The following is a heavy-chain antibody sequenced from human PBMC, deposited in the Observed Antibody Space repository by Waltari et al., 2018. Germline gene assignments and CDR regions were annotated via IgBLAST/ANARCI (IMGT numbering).Heavy chain of an antibody. CDR3: ARGREVGAFDYYAMDV. Sequence: QVHLVESGGGVVQPGRSLSHSCVASGFLFSSYGMPWVRQAPGKGLEWVAVIWYDGSNKYYGDSVKGRFTISRDNSKNTLYLQMNSLRAEDTAVYYCARGREVGAFDYYAMDVWGQGTTVTVSS. CDR2: IWYDGSNK. V-gene: IGHV3-33*01. D-gene: IGHD1-26*01. CDR1: GFLFSSYG. J-gene: IGHJ6*02.